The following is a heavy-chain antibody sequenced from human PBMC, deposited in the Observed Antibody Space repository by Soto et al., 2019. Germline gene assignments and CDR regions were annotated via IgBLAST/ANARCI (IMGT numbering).Heavy chain of an antibody. CDR2: IYSGDTT. CDR3: HGYGY. V-gene: IGHV3-53*01. J-gene: IGHJ4*02. Sequence: EVQLVESGGGLIQPGGSLRLSCAVSGFSVRANSMSWVRQAPGKGLEWVSVIYSGDTTYYADSVKGRFIISRDISKNILYLQMNILRAEDTAVYYCHGYGYWGQGTLVTVSS. CDR1: GFSVRANS. D-gene: IGHD5-18*01.